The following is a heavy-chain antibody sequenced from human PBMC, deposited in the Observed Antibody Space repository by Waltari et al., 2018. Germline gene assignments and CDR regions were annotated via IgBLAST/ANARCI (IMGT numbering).Heavy chain of an antibody. V-gene: IGHV4-61*02. J-gene: IGHJ6*02. Sequence: QVQLQESGPGLVQPSQTLSLTCAVSGGSISRYSYYWGCSRQSAGKGLEWIGRIYTNGNTDYSPSLKSRVSISVDTSKNQFSLELSSVTAADTAVYYCARAGQHVVRANYYYYYGMDVWGQGTTVIVSS. CDR1: GGSISRYSYY. D-gene: IGHD6-13*01. CDR2: IYTNGNT. CDR3: ARAGQHVVRANYYYYYGMDV.